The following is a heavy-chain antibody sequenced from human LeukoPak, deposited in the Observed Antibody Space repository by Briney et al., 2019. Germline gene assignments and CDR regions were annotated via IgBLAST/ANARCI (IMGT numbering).Heavy chain of an antibody. CDR2: IYHNGNI. CDR1: GVSIDSSSW. CDR3: ARDPVAAPGTAFDY. J-gene: IGHJ4*02. V-gene: IGHV4-4*02. Sequence: SETLSLTCAVSGVSIDSSSWWNWVRQPPGQGLEWIAEIYHNGNINYNPSLKSRVSLSVDKAKRQISLKLASMTAADTAVYYCARDPVAAPGTAFDYWGQGILVTVSA. D-gene: IGHD6-13*01.